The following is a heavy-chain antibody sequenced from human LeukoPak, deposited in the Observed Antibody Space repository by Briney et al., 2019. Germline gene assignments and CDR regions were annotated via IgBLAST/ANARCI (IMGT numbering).Heavy chain of an antibody. Sequence: PGGSLRLSCAASGFTVSSNYMSWVRQAPGKGLEWVSVIYSGGSTYYADSVKDRFTISRDNSKNTLYLQMNGLRAEDTAVYYCASHTAYCGGDCYSNWGQGTLVTVSS. CDR3: ASHTAYCGGDCYSN. D-gene: IGHD2-21*02. V-gene: IGHV3-53*01. CDR1: GFTVSSNY. CDR2: IYSGGST. J-gene: IGHJ4*02.